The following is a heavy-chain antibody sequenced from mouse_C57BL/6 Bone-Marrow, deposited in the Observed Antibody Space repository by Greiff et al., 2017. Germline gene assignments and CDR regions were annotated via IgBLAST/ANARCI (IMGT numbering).Heavy chain of an antibody. CDR1: GYTFTDYN. CDR2: INPNNGGT. J-gene: IGHJ4*01. V-gene: IGHV1-22*01. Sequence: EVQLQQSGPELVKPGASVKMSCKASGYTFTDYNMHWVKQSHGKSLEWIGYINPNNGGTSYNQKFKGKATLTVNKSSSTAYMELRSLTSEDSAVYYGARLMDYYGSSFYAMDYWGQGTSVTVSS. D-gene: IGHD1-1*01. CDR3: ARLMDYYGSSFYAMDY.